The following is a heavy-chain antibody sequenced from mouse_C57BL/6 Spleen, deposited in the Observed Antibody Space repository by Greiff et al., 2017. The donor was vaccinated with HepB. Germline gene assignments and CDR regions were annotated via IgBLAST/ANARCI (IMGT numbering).Heavy chain of an antibody. D-gene: IGHD2-4*01. J-gene: IGHJ2*01. CDR2: IDPISGGT. CDR3: ARLGYDYDELDY. V-gene: IGHV1-72*01. Sequence: QVQLKQPGAELVKPGASVKLSCKASGYTFTSYWMHWVKQRPGRGLEWIGRIDPISGGTKYNEKFKSKATLTVDKPSSTAYMQLSSLTSEDSAVYYCARLGYDYDELDYWGQGTTLTVSS. CDR1: GYTFTSYW.